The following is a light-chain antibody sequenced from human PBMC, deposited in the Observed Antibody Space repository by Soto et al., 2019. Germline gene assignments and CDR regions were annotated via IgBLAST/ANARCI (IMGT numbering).Light chain of an antibody. CDR1: QSVDSTY. CDR2: GTS. J-gene: IGKJ1*01. Sequence: DIVLTQSPGTLSLSPGESATLSCRASQSVDSTYITWYQQKPGQAPRLLIYGTSGRATGIPDRFSGSGSGTDFTLTISRLEPEDFAVYYCQHYDSSLTFGQGTKVEIK. V-gene: IGKV3-20*01. CDR3: QHYDSSLT.